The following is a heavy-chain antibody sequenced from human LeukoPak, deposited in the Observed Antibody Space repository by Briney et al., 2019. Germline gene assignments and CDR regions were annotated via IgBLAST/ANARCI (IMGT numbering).Heavy chain of an antibody. J-gene: IGHJ6*02. V-gene: IGHV1-2*04. CDR2: INPNSGGT. CDR3: ARWRVGNYDFWSGSGMDV. D-gene: IGHD3-3*01. Sequence: VSCXXXGYXXTXYYMHWVRQAPGQGLEWMGWINPNSGGTNYAQKFQGWVTMTRDTSISTAYMELSRLRSDDTAVYYCARWRVGNYDFWSGSGMDVWGQGTTVTVSS. CDR1: GYXXTXYY.